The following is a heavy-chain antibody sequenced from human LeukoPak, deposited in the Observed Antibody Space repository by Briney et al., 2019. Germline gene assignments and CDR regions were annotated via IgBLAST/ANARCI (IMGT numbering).Heavy chain of an antibody. CDR1: GFTFSSYG. J-gene: IGHJ3*02. CDR2: IWYDGSNK. D-gene: IGHD6-19*01. Sequence: QTGGSLRLSCAASGFTFSSYGMHWVRQAPGKGLEWVAVIWYDGSNKYYADSVKGRFTISRDNSKNTLYLQMNSLRAEDTAVYYCARDRKGWQWLVRRPHDAFDIWGQGTMVTVSS. CDR3: ARDRKGWQWLVRRPHDAFDI. V-gene: IGHV3-33*01.